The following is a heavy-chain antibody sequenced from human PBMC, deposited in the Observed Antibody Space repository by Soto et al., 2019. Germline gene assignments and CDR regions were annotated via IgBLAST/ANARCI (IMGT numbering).Heavy chain of an antibody. Sequence: QVQLVESGGGVVQPGRSLRLSCTASGFTFSTYGMHLVRQAPGKGLEWVTVIWYDGSNKYYADSVKGRFTISRDNSKNTLYLQMNSLRADDTAVYYCARGGGSGSSFVGYYSYTLEVWGQGTTVTVSS. J-gene: IGHJ6*02. V-gene: IGHV3-33*01. CDR2: IWYDGSNK. CDR1: GFTFSTYG. D-gene: IGHD1-26*01. CDR3: ARGGGSGSSFVGYYSYTLEV.